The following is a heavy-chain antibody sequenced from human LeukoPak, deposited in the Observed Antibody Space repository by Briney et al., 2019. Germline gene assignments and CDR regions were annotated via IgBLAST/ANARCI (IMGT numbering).Heavy chain of an antibody. CDR2: IDEGGSNA. CDR1: GFTFSNHW. V-gene: IGHV3-74*03. Sequence: GGSLRLSCAASGFTFSNHWMHWVRQAPGKGLVWVSRIDEGGSNAMYADSVRGRFTISRDNSKDTLSLQMNSLTAEDTAFYFCARDAWGYYDSSGYSFGSQYYMDVWGRGTTVTVSS. D-gene: IGHD3-22*01. CDR3: ARDAWGYYDSSGYSFGSQYYMDV. J-gene: IGHJ6*03.